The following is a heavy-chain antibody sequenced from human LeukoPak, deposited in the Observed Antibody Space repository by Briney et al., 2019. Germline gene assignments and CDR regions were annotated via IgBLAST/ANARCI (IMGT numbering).Heavy chain of an antibody. V-gene: IGHV5-51*01. D-gene: IGHD2-21*02. Sequence: PGESLQISCKASGYTFTNYWIGGVRQLPGKGLEWMGIIYPGDSDTTYGPSFEGQVTISADKSITTAYLQWSSLQASDTAIYYCARRGDWAFEYWGQGTLVTVSS. J-gene: IGHJ4*02. CDR3: ARRGDWAFEY. CDR2: IYPGDSDT. CDR1: GYTFTNYW.